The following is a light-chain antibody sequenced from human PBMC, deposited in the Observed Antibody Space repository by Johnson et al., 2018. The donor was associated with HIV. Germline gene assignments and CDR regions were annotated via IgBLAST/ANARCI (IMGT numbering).Light chain of an antibody. Sequence: QSVLTQPPSVSAAPGQKVTISCSGSSSNIGNNYVSWYQQLPGTAPKLLIYDNNKRPSGIPDRFSGSKSGTSATLGITGLQTGDEADYYCGTWDSSVSAPHYVFGTGTNFTVL. V-gene: IGLV1-51*01. CDR2: DNN. CDR1: SSNIGNNY. CDR3: GTWDSSVSAPHYV. J-gene: IGLJ1*01.